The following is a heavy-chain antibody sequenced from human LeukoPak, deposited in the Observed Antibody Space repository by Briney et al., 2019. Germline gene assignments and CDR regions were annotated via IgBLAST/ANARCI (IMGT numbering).Heavy chain of an antibody. CDR1: GGSISSYY. V-gene: IGHV4-59*01. CDR2: IYYSGST. D-gene: IGHD3-3*01. J-gene: IGHJ4*02. CDR3: ARGQRFLEWLPRR. Sequence: SETLSLTCTVSGGSISSYYWSWIRQPPGKGLEWIGYIYYSGSTNYNPSLKSRVTISVDTSKNQFSLKLSSVTAADTAVYYCARGQRFLEWLPRRWGQGTLVTVSS.